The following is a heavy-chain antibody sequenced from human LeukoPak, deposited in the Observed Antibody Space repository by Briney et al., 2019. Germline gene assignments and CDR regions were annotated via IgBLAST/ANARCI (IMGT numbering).Heavy chain of an antibody. V-gene: IGHV4-39*01. D-gene: IGHD4-17*01. CDR3: ARHRTTVTTSDSHFDY. CDR1: GGSISSSSCY. CDR2: IYYSGST. J-gene: IGHJ4*02. Sequence: SETLSLTCTVSGGSISSSSCYWGWIRQPPGKGLEWIGSIYYSGSTYYNPSLKSRVTISVDTSKNQFSLQLSSVTAADTAVYYCARHRTTVTTSDSHFDYWGQGTLVTVSS.